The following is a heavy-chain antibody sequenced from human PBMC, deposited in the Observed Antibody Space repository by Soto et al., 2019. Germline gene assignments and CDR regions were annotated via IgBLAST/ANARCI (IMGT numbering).Heavy chain of an antibody. J-gene: IGHJ5*02. Sequence: QVQLQESGPGLVKPSQTLSLTCTVSGGSISSDDYYWSWIRQPPGKGLEWIGYIYYSGSSYYNPSLKSRLPISIDPSKNHFPLTLSSVTAADTAVYYCPRTSPRGSGTWFDPWGQGTLVTVSS. D-gene: IGHD3-10*01. CDR3: PRTSPRGSGTWFDP. CDR1: GGSISSDDYY. CDR2: IYYSGSS. V-gene: IGHV4-30-4*01.